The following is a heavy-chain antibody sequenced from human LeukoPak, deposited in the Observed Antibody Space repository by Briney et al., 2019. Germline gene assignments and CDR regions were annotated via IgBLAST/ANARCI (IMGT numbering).Heavy chain of an antibody. CDR1: GYTFTSYY. V-gene: IGHV1-46*01. D-gene: IGHD3-10*01. CDR2: INPSGGST. Sequence: ASVKVSCKASGYTFTSYYMHWVRQAPGQGLEWMGIINPSGGSTSYAQKFQGRVTMTRDMSTSTVYMELSRLRSEDKAVYYCARRKGGYYYGSGSQPNYYYYYYMDVWGKGTTVTVSS. CDR3: ARRKGGYYYGSGSQPNYYYYYYMDV. J-gene: IGHJ6*03.